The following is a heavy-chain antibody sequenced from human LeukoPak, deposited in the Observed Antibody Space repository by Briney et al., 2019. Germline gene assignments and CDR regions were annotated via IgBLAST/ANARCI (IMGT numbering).Heavy chain of an antibody. CDR2: INHSGST. D-gene: IGHD3-9*01. CDR1: GGSFSGYY. J-gene: IGHJ6*03. V-gene: IGHV4-34*01. CDR3: AITHYDILTGYHKYMDV. Sequence: SETLSLTCAVYGGSFSGYYWSWIRQPPGKGLEWIGEINHSGSTNYNPSLKSRVTISVDTSKNQFSLKLSSVTAAETAVYYCAITHYDILTGYHKYMDVWGKGTTVTISS.